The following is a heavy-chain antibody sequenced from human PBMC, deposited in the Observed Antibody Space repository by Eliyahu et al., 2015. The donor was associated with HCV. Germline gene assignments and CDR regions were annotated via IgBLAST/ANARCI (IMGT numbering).Heavy chain of an antibody. V-gene: IGHV1-46*01. J-gene: IGHJ4*02. CDR3: TRTVMLRGGPVDS. CDR1: GXRFTSYF. Sequence: QVRLVQSGTEVRTPGASVKVXCQASGXRFTSYFIHWARQAPGQGLEWMGEINPRSGSTKYAQNFQGRLTLTRDTSTSTAYMELTSLRSEDAAVYFCTRTVMLRGGPVDSWGQGTQVTVPS. CDR2: INPRSGST. D-gene: IGHD3-10*01.